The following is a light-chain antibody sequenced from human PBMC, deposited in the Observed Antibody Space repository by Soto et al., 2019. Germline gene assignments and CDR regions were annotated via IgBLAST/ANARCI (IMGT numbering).Light chain of an antibody. V-gene: IGKV3-20*01. CDR2: GAS. CDR3: QQYDRSPL. CDR1: QSVSNSH. Sequence: EIVLTQSPGALSLSPGERATLSCRASQSVSNSHSAWYQQKPGQAPRLLIYGASNRATGVSDRFSGSGSGTEFTLTITRLEPEDSAVYYCQQYDRSPLFGGGTKVEI. J-gene: IGKJ4*01.